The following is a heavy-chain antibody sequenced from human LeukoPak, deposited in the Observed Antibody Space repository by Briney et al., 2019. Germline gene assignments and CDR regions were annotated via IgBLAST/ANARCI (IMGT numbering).Heavy chain of an antibody. Sequence: PSETLSLTCTVSSGSISTSNYYWGWVRQPPGKALEWIGNIFYSGSTYYSPSLKSRVTISLDTSRNQFSLKLNSVTAADTAVYYCARGRYYYGSGTFGDIWGQGTMVTVSS. J-gene: IGHJ3*02. D-gene: IGHD3-10*01. V-gene: IGHV4-39*07. CDR1: SGSISTSNYY. CDR3: ARGRYYYGSGTFGDI. CDR2: IFYSGST.